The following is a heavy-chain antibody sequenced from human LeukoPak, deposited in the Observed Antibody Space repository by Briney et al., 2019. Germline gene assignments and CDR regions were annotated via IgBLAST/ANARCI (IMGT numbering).Heavy chain of an antibody. CDR2: IKQDGSEK. Sequence: GGSLRLSCAASGFTFSSYWMSWVRQAPGKGLEWVANIKQDGSEKYYVDSVKGRFTISRDNAKNSLYLQMNSLRAEDTAVYYCARRGLGKNYYGMDVWGQGTTVTVSS. J-gene: IGHJ6*02. CDR1: GFTFSSYW. V-gene: IGHV3-7*01. D-gene: IGHD7-27*01. CDR3: ARRGLGKNYYGMDV.